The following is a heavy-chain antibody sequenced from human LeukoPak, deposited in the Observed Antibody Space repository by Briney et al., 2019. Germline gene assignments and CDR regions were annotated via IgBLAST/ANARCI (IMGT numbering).Heavy chain of an antibody. CDR1: GGSLSSYY. CDR3: ARGQLATGIFDH. D-gene: IGHD6-6*01. CDR2: IYSSGST. V-gene: IGHV4-59*01. J-gene: IGHJ4*02. Sequence: SETLSLTCTVSGGSLSSYYWSWIRQPPGKGLEWIGHIYSSGSTKYNPSLKSRVTISVDTPKNQFSLKLISVTAADTAVYYCARGQLATGIFDHWGQGTLVTVSS.